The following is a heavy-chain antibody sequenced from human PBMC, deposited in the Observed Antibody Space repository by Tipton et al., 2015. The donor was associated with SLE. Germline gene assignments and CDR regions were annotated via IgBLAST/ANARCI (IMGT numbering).Heavy chain of an antibody. CDR1: GDSFYSSHDQ. Sequence: LRLSCSVSGDSFYSSHDQWDWIRQSPGKGLEWIGSRFSGGSTYYNPSLKSRGTISVGTSTNQLSLRLTSVTAADTAVYYCTRQRGTAYYYYHMDVWGKGTTVTVSS. CDR2: RFSGGST. V-gene: IGHV4-39*01. D-gene: IGHD3-16*01. J-gene: IGHJ6*03. CDR3: TRQRGTAYYYYHMDV.